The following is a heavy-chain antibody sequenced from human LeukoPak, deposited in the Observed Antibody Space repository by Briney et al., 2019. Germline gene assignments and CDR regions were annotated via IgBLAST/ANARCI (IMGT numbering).Heavy chain of an antibody. V-gene: IGHV4-39*07. CDR3: ATFRGSPRRGPLDN. CDR1: SGSISTSNYY. Sequence: KSSETLSLTCTVSSGSISTSNYYWGWVRQPPGKALGWIGNIFYSGSTYYSPSLKSRVTISLDTSRNQFSLKLNSVTAADTAVYYCATFRGSPRRGPLDNWGQGTLVSVSS. CDR2: IFYSGST. D-gene: IGHD5-12*01. J-gene: IGHJ4*02.